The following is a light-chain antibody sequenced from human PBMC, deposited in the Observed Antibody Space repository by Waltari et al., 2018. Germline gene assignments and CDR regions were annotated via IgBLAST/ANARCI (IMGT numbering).Light chain of an antibody. J-gene: IGKJ2*01. CDR3: QKYTSAPAT. V-gene: IGKV1-27*01. CDR2: DAS. CDR1: QGISNY. Sequence: DTQITQSPSSISASVGEIVHITCRASQGISNYLAWYQQKPGKVPQLLIYDASTLQSGVPSRFSGGGSGTDFTLTISSLRPEDVATYYCQKYTSAPATFGQGTKLEIK.